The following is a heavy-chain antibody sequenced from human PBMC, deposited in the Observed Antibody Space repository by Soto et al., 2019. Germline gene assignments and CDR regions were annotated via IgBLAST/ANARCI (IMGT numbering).Heavy chain of an antibody. CDR1: GFTFSSYS. CDR3: ARDTRYCRGGSCYIHYYGMDV. Sequence: EVQLVESGGGLVKPGGSLRLSCAASGFTFSSYSMNWVRQAPGKGLEWVSSISSSSSYIYYADSVTGRFTISRDNAKNSLYLQMNSLRAKDTAVYYCARDTRYCRGGSCYIHYYGMDVWGQGTTVTVSS. CDR2: ISSSSSYI. J-gene: IGHJ6*02. D-gene: IGHD2-15*01. V-gene: IGHV3-21*01.